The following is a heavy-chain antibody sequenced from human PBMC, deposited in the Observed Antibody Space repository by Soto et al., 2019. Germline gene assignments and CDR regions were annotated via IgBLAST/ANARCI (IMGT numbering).Heavy chain of an antibody. Sequence: EVQLVESGGGLVQPGGSLRLSCAASGFSFSAYYMDWVRQAPGKGLEWVGLIRNKAESYTTEYAASVRGRFTISRDDSKNLVFLQMNSLTPEDTAVYYCCDCGHNNLDCWGRGTLVTVSS. V-gene: IGHV3-72*01. D-gene: IGHD2-21*01. CDR1: GFSFSAYY. J-gene: IGHJ4*02. CDR3: CDCGHNNLDC. CDR2: IRNKAESYTT.